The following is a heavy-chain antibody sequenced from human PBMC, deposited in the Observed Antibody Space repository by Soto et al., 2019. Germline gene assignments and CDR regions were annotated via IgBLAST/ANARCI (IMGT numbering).Heavy chain of an antibody. J-gene: IGHJ3*02. D-gene: IGHD3-10*01. CDR3: ARVWGGAFDI. CDR2: IYYSGST. CDR1: GGSISSYY. Sequence: QVQLQESGPGLVKPSETLSLTCTVSGGSISSYYWSWIRQPPGKGLEWIGYIYYSGSTNYNPSLKCRVTISVDTSKNQFSLKLSSVTAADTAVYYCARVWGGAFDIRGQGTMVTVSS. V-gene: IGHV4-59*01.